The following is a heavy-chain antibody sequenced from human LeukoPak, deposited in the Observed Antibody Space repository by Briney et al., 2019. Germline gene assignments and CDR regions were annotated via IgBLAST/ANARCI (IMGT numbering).Heavy chain of an antibody. CDR3: ARRRKNYYGSGSYYNAWVQCLDP. CDR1: GFTFSSYA. CDR2: MYYSGDT. V-gene: IGHV4-38-2*01. Sequence: PGGSLRLSCAASGFTFSSYAMSWVRQSPGRGLEWIGSMYYSGDTYYNPSLKSRVTISLDTSKNQFSLKPTSVTAADTAVYYCARRRKNYYGSGSYYNAWVQCLDPWGQGTLVTVSS. J-gene: IGHJ5*02. D-gene: IGHD3-10*01.